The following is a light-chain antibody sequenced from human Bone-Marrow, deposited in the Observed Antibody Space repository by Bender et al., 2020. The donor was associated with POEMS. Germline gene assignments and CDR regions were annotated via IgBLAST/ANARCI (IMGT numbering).Light chain of an antibody. CDR3: HEWDLSTVV. CDR1: KLGEKY. Sequence: LTQPASVSVSPGQTVSITCSGDKLGEKYACWDQQKPGQSPVLVIYQDSRRPSGIPDRFSGSDAGATATMTMRRTQAMDEAEYYCHEWDLSTVVFGGGTKVTVL. J-gene: IGLJ2*01. V-gene: IGLV3-1*01. CDR2: QDS.